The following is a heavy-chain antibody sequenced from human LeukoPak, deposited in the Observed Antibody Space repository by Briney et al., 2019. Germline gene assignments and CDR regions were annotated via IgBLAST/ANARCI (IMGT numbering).Heavy chain of an antibody. Sequence: PSETLSLTCTVSGGSISSGSYYWSWIRQPAGKGLEWIGRIYTSGSTNYNPSLKSRVTISVDTSKNQSSLKLSSVTAADTAVYFCSREIYTGGFDPWGQGTLVTVSS. D-gene: IGHD1-14*01. CDR2: IYTSGST. J-gene: IGHJ5*02. V-gene: IGHV4-61*02. CDR1: GGSISSGSYY. CDR3: SREIYTGGFDP.